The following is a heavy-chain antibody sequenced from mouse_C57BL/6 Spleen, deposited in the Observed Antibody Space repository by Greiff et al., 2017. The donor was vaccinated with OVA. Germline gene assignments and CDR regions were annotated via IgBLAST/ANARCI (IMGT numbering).Heavy chain of an antibody. CDR1: GYSFTGYY. D-gene: IGHD2-4*01. V-gene: IGHV1-42*01. CDR3: ARRGGYYDYDGGRHFDV. Sequence: EVQLQQSGPELVKPGASVKISCKASGYSFTGYYMNWVKQSPEKSLEWIGEINPSTGGTTYNQTFKAKATLTVDKSSSTAYMQLKRLTSEDSAGYYGARRGGYYDYDGGRHFDVWGTGTTVTVSS. CDR2: INPSTGGT. J-gene: IGHJ1*03.